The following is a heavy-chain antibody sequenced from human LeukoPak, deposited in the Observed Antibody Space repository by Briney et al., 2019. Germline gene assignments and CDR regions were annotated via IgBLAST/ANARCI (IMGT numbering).Heavy chain of an antibody. V-gene: IGHV4-59*01. D-gene: IGHD1-14*01. Sequence: SETLSLTCTVSGGSISSYYWSWIRQPPGKGLEWIGYIYYSGTTNYNPSLKSRVTMSLDTSKNQLSLKLSFVTAADTALYYCARESWSIQPGPYFGTDVWGQGTTVTVSS. CDR2: IYYSGTT. J-gene: IGHJ6*02. CDR3: ARESWSIQPGPYFGTDV. CDR1: GGSISSYY.